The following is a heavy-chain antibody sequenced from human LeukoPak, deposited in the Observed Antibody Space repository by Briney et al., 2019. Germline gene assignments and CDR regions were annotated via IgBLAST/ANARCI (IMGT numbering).Heavy chain of an antibody. CDR1: GYSFTSYW. V-gene: IGHV5-51*01. CDR3: ARALSRYCTNGVCLDWFDP. Sequence: GESLKISCKGSGYSFTSYWIGWVRQMPGKGQEWMGIIYPGDSDTRYSPSFQGQVTISADKSISTAYLQWSSLKASDTAMYYCARALSRYCTNGVCLDWFDPWGQGTLVTVSS. CDR2: IYPGDSDT. J-gene: IGHJ5*02. D-gene: IGHD2-8*01.